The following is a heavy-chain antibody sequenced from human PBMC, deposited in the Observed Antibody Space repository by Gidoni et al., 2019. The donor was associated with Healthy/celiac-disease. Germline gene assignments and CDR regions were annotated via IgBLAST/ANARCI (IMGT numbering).Heavy chain of an antibody. J-gene: IGHJ4*02. D-gene: IGHD3-22*01. CDR2: INPSGGST. CDR3: ARGGDSSGYYSGYFDY. Sequence: QVQLVQSGAEVKKPGASVKVSCTASGYTFTSYYMHWVRQAPGQGLEWMGIINPSGGSTSYAQKFQGRVTMTRDTSTSTVYMELSSLRSEDTAVYYCARGGDSSGYYSGYFDYWGQGTLVTVSS. CDR1: GYTFTSYY. V-gene: IGHV1-46*01.